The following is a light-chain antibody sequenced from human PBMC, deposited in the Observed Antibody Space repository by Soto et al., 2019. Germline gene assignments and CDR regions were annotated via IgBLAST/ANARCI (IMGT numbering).Light chain of an antibody. CDR1: QGINDY. CDR3: QQSYNFPRT. Sequence: DIQMTQSPSSLSASVGDRVTITCRTSQGINDYLNWYQMKPGEAPKLLIYAASALQSGIPSRFSGSASGTEVTLTITSLQPEDFATYYCQQSYNFPRTFGQGTKVEVK. V-gene: IGKV1-39*01. J-gene: IGKJ1*01. CDR2: AAS.